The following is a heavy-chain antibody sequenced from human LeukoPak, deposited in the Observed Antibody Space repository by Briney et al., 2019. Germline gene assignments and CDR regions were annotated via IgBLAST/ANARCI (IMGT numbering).Heavy chain of an antibody. Sequence: SGTLSHTCAVSGGSISSSNWWSWVRQPPGKGLEWIGEIYHSGSTNYNPSLKSRVTISVDKSKNQFSLKLSSVTAADTAVYYCAGLSIAAAGYPVYYYYGMDVWGQGTTVTVSS. CDR3: AGLSIAAAGYPVYYYYGMDV. CDR2: IYHSGST. V-gene: IGHV4-4*02. CDR1: GGSISSSNW. J-gene: IGHJ6*02. D-gene: IGHD6-13*01.